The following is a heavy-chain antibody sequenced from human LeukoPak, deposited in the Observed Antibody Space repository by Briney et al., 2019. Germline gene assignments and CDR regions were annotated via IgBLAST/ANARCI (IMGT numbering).Heavy chain of an antibody. CDR1: GYSISSGYY. CDR2: IYHSGST. V-gene: IGHV4-38-2*02. D-gene: IGHD2-15*01. Sequence: SETLSLTCTVSGYSISSGYYWGWIRPPPGKGLEWIGSIYHSGSTYYNPSLKSRVTISVDTSKNQFSLKLSSVTAADTAVYYCARDASRLLVADYWGQGTLVTVSS. J-gene: IGHJ4*02. CDR3: ARDASRLLVADY.